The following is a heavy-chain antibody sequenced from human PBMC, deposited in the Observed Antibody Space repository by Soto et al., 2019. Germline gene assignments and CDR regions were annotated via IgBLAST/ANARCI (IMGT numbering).Heavy chain of an antibody. CDR3: RRAAIKMALQSRHS. J-gene: IGHJ4*02. Sequence: CIIQHPGKGLEWIGEVNPGGITNYSPSVKSRLKISLDTSKKEVSPEMTSVTAADTAFYYCRRAAIKMALQSRHSWGPAILVTVSP. CDR2: VNPGGIT. V-gene: IGHV4-34*01.